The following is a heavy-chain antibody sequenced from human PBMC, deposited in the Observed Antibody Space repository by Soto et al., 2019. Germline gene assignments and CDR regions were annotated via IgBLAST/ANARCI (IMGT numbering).Heavy chain of an antibody. CDR2: IYYSGST. CDR3: ARLWFGEPVDY. CDR1: GGSISSYY. Sequence: QVQLQESGPGLVKPSETLSLTCTVSGGSISSYYWSWIRQPPGKGLEWIGYIYYSGSTNYNPSLKSPVTTSVDTSKNQSSLKLSAVTAADTAVYYCARLWFGEPVDYWGQGTLVTVSS. J-gene: IGHJ4*02. V-gene: IGHV4-59*08. D-gene: IGHD3-10*01.